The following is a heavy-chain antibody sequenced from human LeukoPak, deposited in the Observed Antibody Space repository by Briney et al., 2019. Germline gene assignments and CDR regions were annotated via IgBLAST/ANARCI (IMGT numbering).Heavy chain of an antibody. CDR1: GFTFNNYT. CDR2: ISRSGGST. V-gene: IGHV3-23*01. CDR3: AKGQDWPTAMITN. D-gene: IGHD5-18*01. Sequence: GGSLRLSCAASGFTFNNYTMSWVRQAPGKGLEWVSTISRSGGSTYYADSVKGRFTISRDNSKNMLYLQMNSLRAEDTAVYYCAKGQDWPTAMITNWGQGTLVTVSS. J-gene: IGHJ4*02.